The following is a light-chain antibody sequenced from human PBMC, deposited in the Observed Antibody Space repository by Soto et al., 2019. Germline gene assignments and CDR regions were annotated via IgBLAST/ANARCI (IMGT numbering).Light chain of an antibody. CDR3: QQYGSAPRT. CDR1: QSVSSSY. CDR2: GAS. Sequence: EIVLTQSPGTLSLSPGERATLSCRASQSVSSSYLAWYQHKPGQPPRLLIYGASSRATGIRDRFCGSGSGTDFTLTISRLEPEDFAVYYCQQYGSAPRTFGQGAKVDIK. J-gene: IGKJ1*01. V-gene: IGKV3-20*01.